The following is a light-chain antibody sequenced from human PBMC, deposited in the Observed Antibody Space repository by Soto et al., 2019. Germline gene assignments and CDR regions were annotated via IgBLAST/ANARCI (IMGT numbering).Light chain of an antibody. V-gene: IGKV1-5*01. Sequence: GARVTITCRASESISGWLAWYQQKPGKAPKLLIYDASDLESGVPSRFSGSESGTEYTLTISSLQPVDFGIYYCQQYKRMYTFGQGTKLEIK. CDR1: ESISGW. CDR3: QQYKRMYT. CDR2: DAS. J-gene: IGKJ2*01.